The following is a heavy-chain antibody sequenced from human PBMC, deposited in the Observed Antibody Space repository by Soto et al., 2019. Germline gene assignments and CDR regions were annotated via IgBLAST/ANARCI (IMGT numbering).Heavy chain of an antibody. V-gene: IGHV4-4*02. Sequence: QVQLQESGPGLVKPSGTLSLTCDVSGGSISSSNWWSWVRQPPGKGLEWIGEIFHNGHTYSNPSLTGRVTMSVDKSKNQFSLNLNSVTAADTAVYYCASRTYAMDVWGQGTTVTVSS. J-gene: IGHJ6*02. CDR2: IFHNGHT. CDR1: GGSISSSNW. CDR3: ASRTYAMDV.